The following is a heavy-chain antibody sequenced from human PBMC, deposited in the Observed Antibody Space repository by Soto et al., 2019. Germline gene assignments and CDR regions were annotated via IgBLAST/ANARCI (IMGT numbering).Heavy chain of an antibody. CDR3: ARDSDYAFDF. CDR2: IGGSSDPI. Sequence: EVQLVESGGGLVRPGGSLRLSCAASGFTFSSYSVNWVRQAPGKGLEWVSYIGGSSDPIFYADSVKGRFTISRDNAKNSLYLQMNSLRVEDKAVYFCARDSDYAFDFWGQGTLVTVSS. J-gene: IGHJ4*02. CDR1: GFTFSSYS. V-gene: IGHV3-48*01. D-gene: IGHD4-17*01.